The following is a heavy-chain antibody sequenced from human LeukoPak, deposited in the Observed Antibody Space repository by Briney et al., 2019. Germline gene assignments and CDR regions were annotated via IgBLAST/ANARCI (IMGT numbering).Heavy chain of an antibody. CDR2: ISSDGSNK. J-gene: IGHJ4*02. D-gene: IGHD3-10*01. V-gene: IGHV3-30*04. Sequence: GRSLRLSCAASGFTFSSYAMHWVRQAPGKGLEWVTFISSDGSNKYYADSVKGRFTISRDNSKNTLYLQMNSLRAEDTAVYYCARDRGSYDYWGQGTLVTVSS. CDR1: GFTFSSYA. CDR3: ARDRGSYDY.